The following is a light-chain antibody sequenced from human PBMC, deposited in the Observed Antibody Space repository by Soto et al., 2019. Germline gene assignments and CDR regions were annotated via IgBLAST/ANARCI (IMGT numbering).Light chain of an antibody. CDR2: DVT. CDR3: CSYAGGYTWV. J-gene: IGLJ1*01. Sequence: QSALTQPRSVSGSPGQSVTISCTGTSSDVGGFNFVSWYQHFPGKAPQLMIYDVTKRPSGVPARFSGSKSGNTASLTISGLQADDEADYYCCSYAGGYTWVFGTGTKVTVL. V-gene: IGLV2-11*01. CDR1: SSDVGGFNF.